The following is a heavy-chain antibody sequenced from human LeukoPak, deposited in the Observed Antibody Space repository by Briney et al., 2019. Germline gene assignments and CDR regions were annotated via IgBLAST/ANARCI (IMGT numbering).Heavy chain of an antibody. J-gene: IGHJ5*02. CDR1: GGTFSNYA. Sequence: SVKVSCKASGGTFSNYALSWVRQAPGQGLEWMGAIIPFLDTSNYPPKFQDSVTITTDESTSTAYMELSSLRSDDTAVYYCARAQAGNYDWPLDLWGQGTLVTVSS. CDR3: ARAQAGNYDWPLDL. D-gene: IGHD5-12*01. CDR2: IIPFLDTS. V-gene: IGHV1-69*05.